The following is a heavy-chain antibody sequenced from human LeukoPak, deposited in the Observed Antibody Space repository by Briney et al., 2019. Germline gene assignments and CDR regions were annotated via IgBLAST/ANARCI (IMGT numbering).Heavy chain of an antibody. Sequence: GGSLRLSCAASGFTFSNYWMHWVRQAPGKGLVWVSRINSDGSSTTYADSVKGRFTISRDNAKNTLYLQMNSLRDEDTAVYYCARAVYDFWSGYPGFPELDYWGQGTLVTVSS. CDR2: INSDGSST. V-gene: IGHV3-74*01. J-gene: IGHJ4*02. CDR3: ARAVYDFWSGYPGFPELDY. D-gene: IGHD3-3*01. CDR1: GFTFSNYW.